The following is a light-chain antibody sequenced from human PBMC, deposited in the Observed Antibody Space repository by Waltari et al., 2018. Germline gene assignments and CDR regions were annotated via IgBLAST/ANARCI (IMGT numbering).Light chain of an antibody. CDR2: EVS. CDR3: SSYTRSSTDVI. J-gene: IGLJ2*01. Sequence: QSALTQPASVSGSPGQSITISCTGTSSDVGGYNHVSWYQQHPGKAPKLMIYEVSNRPSGVSNRFSGSKSGNTASLTISGLQAEDEADYYCSSYTRSSTDVIFGGGTKLTVL. V-gene: IGLV2-14*01. CDR1: SSDVGGYNH.